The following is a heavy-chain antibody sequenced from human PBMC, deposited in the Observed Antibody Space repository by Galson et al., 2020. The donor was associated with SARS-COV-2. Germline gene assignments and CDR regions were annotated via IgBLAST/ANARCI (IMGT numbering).Heavy chain of an antibody. CDR2: IKGDGSET. Sequence: VKSGESLKISCEVSGFTFNDFWMSWFRQAPGKGLEWVANIKGDGSETNYADFVKGRFSISRDNAANSLYLQMNSLRVEDSAVYYCSREGWQGGYWGQGTRVTVSS. D-gene: IGHD6-19*01. V-gene: IGHV3-7*01. CDR3: SREGWQGGY. CDR1: GFTFNDFW. J-gene: IGHJ4*02.